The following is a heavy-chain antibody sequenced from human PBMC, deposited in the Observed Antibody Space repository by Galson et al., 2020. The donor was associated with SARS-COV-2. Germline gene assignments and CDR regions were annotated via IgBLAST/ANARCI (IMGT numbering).Heavy chain of an antibody. CDR2: MYSGGTT. D-gene: IGHD6-19*01. V-gene: IGHV3-53*01. CDR3: ARDSSGWYAVGDY. Sequence: ETLSLTCAASGFTVSNSYMNWVRQAPGKGLEWVSIMYSGGTTYYADSVKGRFTISRDNSKNTLFLQMNSLRPEDTAVYYCARDSSGWYAVGDYLGQGTLVTVSS. J-gene: IGHJ4*02. CDR1: GFTVSNSY.